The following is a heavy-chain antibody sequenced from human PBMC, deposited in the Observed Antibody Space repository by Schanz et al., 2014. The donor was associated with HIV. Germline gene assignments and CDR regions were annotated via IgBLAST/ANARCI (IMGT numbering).Heavy chain of an antibody. V-gene: IGHV3-23*04. Sequence: VQLVESGGGVVQPGRSLRLSCAASGFTFGDYAMHWVRQAPGKGLEWVSAISGSGGSTYYTDSVKGRFTMSRDNSKNTLSLQMDSLRVDDTAIYYCAKRSGRSFGYFDSWGQGLLVTVSS. CDR1: GFTFGDYA. CDR2: ISGSGGST. J-gene: IGHJ4*02. CDR3: AKRSGRSFGYFDS. D-gene: IGHD2-15*01.